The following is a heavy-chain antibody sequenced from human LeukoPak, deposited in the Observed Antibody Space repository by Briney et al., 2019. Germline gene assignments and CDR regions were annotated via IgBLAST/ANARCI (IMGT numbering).Heavy chain of an antibody. CDR3: AIDGRIAVAGTVPNWFDP. V-gene: IGHV1-46*01. CDR1: GYTFTSDY. J-gene: IGHJ5*02. CDR2: ITPRGCSR. D-gene: IGHD6-19*01. Sequence: APVKVSCKASGYTFTSDYMHWVRQAPAQGLEWMGIITPRGCSRSYAQKSQVRVTMTRDRSTSTVYMELSSLRSEDTAVYYCAIDGRIAVAGTVPNWFDPWGQGTLVPVSS.